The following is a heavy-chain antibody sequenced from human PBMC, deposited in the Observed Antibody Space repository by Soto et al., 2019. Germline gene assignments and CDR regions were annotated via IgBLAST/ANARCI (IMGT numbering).Heavy chain of an antibody. CDR2: INHSGST. CDR3: ARVYDYGDYAYFDY. CDR1: GGSFSGYY. V-gene: IGHV4-34*01. D-gene: IGHD4-17*01. J-gene: IGHJ4*02. Sequence: QVQLQQWGAGLLKPSETLSLTCAVYGGSFSGYYWSWIRQPPGKGLEWIGEINHSGSTNYNPSLKCRVTISVDTSKNQFSLKLSSVTAADTAVYYCARVYDYGDYAYFDYWGQGTLVTVSS.